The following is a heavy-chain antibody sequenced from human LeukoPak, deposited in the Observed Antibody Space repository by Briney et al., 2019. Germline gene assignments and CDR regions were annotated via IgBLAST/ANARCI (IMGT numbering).Heavy chain of an antibody. D-gene: IGHD2-21*02. CDR3: ASGVVVTDQLGD. V-gene: IGHV1-8*02. CDR2: MNPNSGNT. J-gene: IGHJ4*02. CDR1: GYTFTSYD. Sequence: ASVKVSCKASGYTFTSYDINWVRQATGQGLEWMGWMNPNSGNTGYAQKLQGRVTMTTDTSTSTAYMELRSLRSDDTAVYYCASGVVVTDQLGDWGQGTLVTVSS.